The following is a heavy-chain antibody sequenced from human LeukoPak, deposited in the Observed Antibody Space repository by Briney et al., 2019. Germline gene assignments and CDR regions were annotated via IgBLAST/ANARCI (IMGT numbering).Heavy chain of an antibody. CDR2: ISSSSTTI. CDR1: GFTFRSYS. D-gene: IGHD1-26*01. Sequence: GGSLRLSCAASGFTFRSYSMNGVRQAPGKGLEWVSFISSSSTTIYYADSVKGRFTISRDNAKNSLYLQVNSLRDEDTAVYYCAKSESYRFDYWGQGTLVTVSS. V-gene: IGHV3-48*02. J-gene: IGHJ4*02. CDR3: AKSESYRFDY.